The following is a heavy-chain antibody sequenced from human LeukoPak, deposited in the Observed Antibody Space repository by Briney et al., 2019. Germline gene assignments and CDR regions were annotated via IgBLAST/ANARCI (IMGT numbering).Heavy chain of an antibody. CDR1: GFTFSDYY. CDR2: ISSSGSII. D-gene: IGHD3-22*01. CDR3: ARGQYDRSPFLQH. Sequence: PGGSLRLSCAASGFTFSDYYMSWIRQAPGKGLEWVSYISSSGSIIYYADSVKGRFTISRDNAKNSMYLQMNSLRAEDTAVYYCARGQYDRSPFLQHWGQGTLVTVSP. J-gene: IGHJ1*01. V-gene: IGHV3-11*01.